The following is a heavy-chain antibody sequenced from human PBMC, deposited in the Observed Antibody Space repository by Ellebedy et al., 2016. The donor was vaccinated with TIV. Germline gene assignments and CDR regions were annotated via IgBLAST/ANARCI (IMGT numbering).Heavy chain of an antibody. V-gene: IGHV4-31*03. CDR3: ARDFRWLQPSEGYFDY. D-gene: IGHD5-24*01. CDR1: GGSISSGGYY. CDR2: IYYSGST. J-gene: IGHJ4*02. Sequence: SETLSLTXTVSGGSISSGGYYWSWIRQHPGKGLEWIGYIYYSGSTYYNPSLKSRVTISVDTSKNQFSLKLSSVTAADTAVYYCARDFRWLQPSEGYFDYWGQGTLVTVSS.